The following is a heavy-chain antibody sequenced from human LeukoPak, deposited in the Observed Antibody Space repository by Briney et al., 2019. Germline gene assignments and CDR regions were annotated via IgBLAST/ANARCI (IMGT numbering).Heavy chain of an antibody. V-gene: IGHV4-59*01. CDR1: AGSITNYY. J-gene: IGHJ4*02. D-gene: IGHD4-23*01. CDR2: IFYSGST. Sequence: SETLSLTCTISAGSITNYYCSWIRQHPAKGLEWIGYIFYSGSTHYSPSLKSRVTISGDTSKNQFSLKLTSVTAADTAVYYCARDLYGGNSESYWGQGTLVTVSS. CDR3: ARDLYGGNSESY.